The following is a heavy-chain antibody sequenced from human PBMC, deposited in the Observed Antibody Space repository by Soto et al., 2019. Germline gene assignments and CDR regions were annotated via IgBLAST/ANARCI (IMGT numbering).Heavy chain of an antibody. CDR2: INYSGST. V-gene: IGHV4-59*12. CDR3: ARVGIVVVPAARNWFDP. CDR1: GGFMSRYF. D-gene: IGHD2-2*01. J-gene: IGHJ5*02. Sequence: PSETLSLTCSVSGGFMSRYFWTWIRQSPGKGLEWIGHINYSGSTNYNPSLKSRVSISIDTSRTQFSLKLSSVTAADTAVYYCARVGIVVVPAARNWFDPWGQGTLVTVSS.